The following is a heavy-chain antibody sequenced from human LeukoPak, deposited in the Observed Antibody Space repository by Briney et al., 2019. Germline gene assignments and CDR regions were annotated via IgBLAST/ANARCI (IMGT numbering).Heavy chain of an antibody. CDR2: IYYSGST. D-gene: IGHD6-6*01. J-gene: IGHJ4*02. Sequence: SETLSLTCTVSGGSISSSSYYWGWIRQPPGKGLEWIGSIYYSGSTYYNPSLKSRVTISVDTSKNQFSLKLSSVTAADTAVYYCARGTEQLWVYYFGYWGQGTLVTVSS. CDR3: ARGTEQLWVYYFGY. V-gene: IGHV4-39*07. CDR1: GGSISSSSYY.